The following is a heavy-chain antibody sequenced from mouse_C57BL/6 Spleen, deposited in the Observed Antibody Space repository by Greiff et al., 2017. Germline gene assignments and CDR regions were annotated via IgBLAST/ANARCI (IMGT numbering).Heavy chain of an antibody. CDR3: ARGSLGAMDY. D-gene: IGHD6-1*01. V-gene: IGHV5-16*01. Sequence: EVQLVESEGGLVQPGSSMKLSCTASGFTFSDYYMAWVRQVPEKGLEWVANINYDGSSTYYLDSLKSRFIISRDNAKNILYLQLSSLKSEDTATYYCARGSLGAMDYWGQGTSVTVAS. CDR2: INYDGSST. CDR1: GFTFSDYY. J-gene: IGHJ4*01.